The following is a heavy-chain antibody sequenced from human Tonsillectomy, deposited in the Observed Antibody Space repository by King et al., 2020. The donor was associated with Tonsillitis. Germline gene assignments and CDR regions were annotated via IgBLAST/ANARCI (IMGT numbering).Heavy chain of an antibody. CDR1: GFAFTDYF. J-gene: IGHJ3*02. V-gene: IGHV1-2*02. CDR3: ANVRKALACTRRHPFDI. D-gene: IGHD2-8*01. CDR2: ISLNSGAT. Sequence: QLVQSGAEVKKPGASVKVSCQASGFAFTDYFIHWVRQAPGQGLEWVGWISLNSGATKYAQKFQGRVTMTRDTSVSTAYLELSRLRSDDTALYFCANVRKALACTRRHPFDIWGQGTMVTVSS.